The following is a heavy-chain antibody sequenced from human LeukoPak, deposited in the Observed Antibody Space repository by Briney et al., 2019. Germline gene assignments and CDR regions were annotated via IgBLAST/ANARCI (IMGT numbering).Heavy chain of an antibody. Sequence: SETLSLACAVSDYSISSAYYWGWIRQPPGKGLEWIGSIYHSGSTDYNPSLKSRVTISVDTSKNQFSLKLRSVTAADTAVYYCARDQAYCGGDCYFDFWGQGTLVTVSS. D-gene: IGHD2-21*02. CDR1: DYSISSAYY. J-gene: IGHJ4*02. V-gene: IGHV4-38-2*02. CDR2: IYHSGST. CDR3: ARDQAYCGGDCYFDF.